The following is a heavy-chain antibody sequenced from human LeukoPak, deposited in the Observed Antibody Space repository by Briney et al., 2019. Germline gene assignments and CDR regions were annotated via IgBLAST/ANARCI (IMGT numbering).Heavy chain of an antibody. CDR2: IVVGSGNT. V-gene: IGHV1-58*01. J-gene: IGHJ3*02. Sequence: SVKVSCKASGFTFTTSAVQWVRQARGQRLEWIGRIVVGSGNTDHAQKFQGRLTITGDISTSTAYMELSSLTSDDTAVYYCAAVPNANAWYWDDAFDIWGQGTMVTVSS. CDR3: AAVPNANAWYWDDAFDI. CDR1: GFTFTTSA. D-gene: IGHD2-8*02.